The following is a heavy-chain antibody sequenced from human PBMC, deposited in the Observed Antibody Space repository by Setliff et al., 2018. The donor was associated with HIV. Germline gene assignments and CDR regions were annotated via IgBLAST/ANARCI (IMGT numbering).Heavy chain of an antibody. CDR3: ASRVYYYDSNNFLREEGFDP. CDR1: GDSISSHDW. D-gene: IGHD3-22*01. J-gene: IGHJ5*02. CDR2: IHHSGST. Sequence: PSETLSLTCAVSGDSISSHDWWSWVRQPPGKGLEWIGEIHHSGSTNYDPSLKSRVTILVDKSKNEFSLKFNSVTAADTAVYYCASRVYYYDSNNFLREEGFDPWGQGTLVTVSS. V-gene: IGHV4-4*02.